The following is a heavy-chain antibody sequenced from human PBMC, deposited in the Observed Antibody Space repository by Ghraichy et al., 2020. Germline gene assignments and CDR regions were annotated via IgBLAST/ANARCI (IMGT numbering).Heavy chain of an antibody. CDR1: GYTFTSYG. D-gene: IGHD2-2*02. CDR3: ARANYCSSTSCYTVSPMRDYGIDV. J-gene: IGHJ6*02. CDR2: ISAYNGNT. Sequence: ASVKVSCKASGYTFTSYGISWVRQAPGQGLEWMGWISAYNGNTNYAQKLQGRVTMTTDTSTSTAYMELRSLRSDDTAVYYCARANYCSSTSCYTVSPMRDYGIDVWGQGTTVTVSS. V-gene: IGHV1-18*01.